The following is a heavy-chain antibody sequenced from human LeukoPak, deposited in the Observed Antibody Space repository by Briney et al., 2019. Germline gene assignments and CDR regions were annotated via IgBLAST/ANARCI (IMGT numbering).Heavy chain of an antibody. J-gene: IGHJ1*01. D-gene: IGHD6-19*01. CDR1: GFTFSSYG. CDR2: IWYDGSNK. V-gene: IGHV3-33*01. CDR3: ARTGYSSGRYGEVAEYFQH. Sequence: GGFLRLSCAASGFTFSSYGMHWVRQAPGKGLEWVAVIWYDGSNKYYADSVKGRFTISRDNSKNTLYLQMNSLRAEDTAVYYCARTGYSSGRYGEVAEYFQHWGQGTLVTVSS.